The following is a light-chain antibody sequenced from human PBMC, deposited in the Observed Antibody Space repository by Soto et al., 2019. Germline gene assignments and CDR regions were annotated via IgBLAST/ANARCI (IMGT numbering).Light chain of an antibody. J-gene: IGKJ1*01. V-gene: IGKV1-5*03. Sequence: DIQMTQSPSTLSASVGDRVTITCRASQSISSWLAWYQQKPGKAPKLLIYKASSLESGVPSRFSGSGSGTELTLTISSLQPDDFATYYCQQYNSYLGTFGQGTKVEIK. CDR1: QSISSW. CDR2: KAS. CDR3: QQYNSYLGT.